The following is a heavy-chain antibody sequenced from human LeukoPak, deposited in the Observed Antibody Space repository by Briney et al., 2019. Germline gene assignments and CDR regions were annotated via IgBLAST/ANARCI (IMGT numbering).Heavy chain of an antibody. V-gene: IGHV3-30*03. CDR2: ISYDGSNK. CDR1: GFTFSSYG. CDR3: AREKATAGAFDI. D-gene: IGHD1-26*01. Sequence: PGGSLRLSCAASGFTFSSYGMHWVRQAPGKGLEWVAVISYDGSNKYYADSVKGRFTISRDNSKNTLYLQMNSLRAEDTAVYYCAREKATAGAFDIWGQGTMVTVSS. J-gene: IGHJ3*02.